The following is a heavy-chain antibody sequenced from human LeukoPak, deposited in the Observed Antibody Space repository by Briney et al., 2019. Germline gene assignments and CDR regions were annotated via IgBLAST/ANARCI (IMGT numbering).Heavy chain of an antibody. Sequence: ASVKVSCKASGYTFKKYAISWVRQAPGQGLEWMGWISTYNGDTRYADNLQGRVTMTTDTSTTTAYMELRSLRSDDTAVYYCARDPSNTSGRYIFFDYWGQGTLVTVSS. D-gene: IGHD6-19*01. J-gene: IGHJ4*02. CDR2: ISTYNGDT. CDR3: ARDPSNTSGRYIFFDY. V-gene: IGHV1-18*04. CDR1: GYTFKKYA.